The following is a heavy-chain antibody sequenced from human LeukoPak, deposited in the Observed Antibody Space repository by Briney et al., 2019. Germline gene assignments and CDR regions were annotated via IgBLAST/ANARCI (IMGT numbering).Heavy chain of an antibody. V-gene: IGHV3-48*03. Sequence: GGSLRLSCAASGFAFSSYEMNWVRQAPGKGLEWVSYISSSGSTIYYADSVKGRFTIPRDNAKNSLYLQMNSLRAEDTAVYYCARVAVAGTSFDYWGQGTLVTVSS. CDR2: ISSSGSTI. CDR3: ARVAVAGTSFDY. J-gene: IGHJ4*02. D-gene: IGHD6-19*01. CDR1: GFAFSSYE.